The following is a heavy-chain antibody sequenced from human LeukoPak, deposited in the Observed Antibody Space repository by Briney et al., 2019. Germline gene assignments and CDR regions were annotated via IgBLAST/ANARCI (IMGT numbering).Heavy chain of an antibody. CDR1: GDSINSLDL. Sequence: PSETLSLTCTVSGDSINSLDLWSWVRQPPGKGLEWIGEMYLSGTTHSNPSVKSRVTISIDKSKNQFSLKLSSVTAADTAVYYCARARDSSGYYRPPIYYFDYWGQGTLVTVSS. J-gene: IGHJ4*02. V-gene: IGHV4-4*02. D-gene: IGHD3-22*01. CDR2: MYLSGTT. CDR3: ARARDSSGYYRPPIYYFDY.